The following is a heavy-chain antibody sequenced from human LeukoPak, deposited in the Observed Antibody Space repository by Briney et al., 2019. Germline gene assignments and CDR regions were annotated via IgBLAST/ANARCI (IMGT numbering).Heavy chain of an antibody. J-gene: IGHJ4*02. CDR1: GFTLGSYA. V-gene: IGHV3-23*01. CDR3: ASFHYYGSGAYYLSY. Sequence: GGSLRLSCAASGFTLGSYAMTWVRQAPGKGLEWVSDIGDSGATTYYADSVKGRFTISRDNSKNTLYLQMSSLRAEDTAVYFCASFHYYGSGAYYLSYWGQGALLTVSS. D-gene: IGHD3-10*01. CDR2: IGDSGATT.